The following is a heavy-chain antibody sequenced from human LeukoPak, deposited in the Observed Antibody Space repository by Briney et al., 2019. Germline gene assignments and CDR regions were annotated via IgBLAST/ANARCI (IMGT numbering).Heavy chain of an antibody. CDR1: GFTVSSNY. Sequence: PGGSLRLSCAASGFTVSSNYMSRVRQAPGKGLEWVSVIYSGGSTYYADSVKGRFTISRDNSKNTLYLQMNSLRAEDTAVYYCARDGRVVPAATPYYYGMDVWGQGTTVTVSS. J-gene: IGHJ6*02. CDR2: IYSGGST. CDR3: ARDGRVVPAATPYYYGMDV. V-gene: IGHV3-66*01. D-gene: IGHD2-2*01.